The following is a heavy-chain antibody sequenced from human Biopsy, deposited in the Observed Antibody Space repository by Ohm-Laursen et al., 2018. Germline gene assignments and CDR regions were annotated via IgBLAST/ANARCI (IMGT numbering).Heavy chain of an antibody. Sequence: EFLRISCKGSGYSFTSYWIGWVRQMPGKGLEWMGIIFPGDSDTKYSPSFQGQVTVSADMSLSTAYLQWTSLKASDTALYYCARQDDSSGYYTFDYWGQGTLVTVSS. D-gene: IGHD3-22*01. CDR1: GYSFTSYW. CDR3: ARQDDSSGYYTFDY. CDR2: IFPGDSDT. V-gene: IGHV5-51*01. J-gene: IGHJ4*02.